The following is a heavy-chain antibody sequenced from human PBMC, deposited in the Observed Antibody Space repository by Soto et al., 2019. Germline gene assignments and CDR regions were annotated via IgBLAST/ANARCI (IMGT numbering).Heavy chain of an antibody. CDR2: IYYSGST. CDR3: ARLADYYDSSGYYFPFDY. CDR1: GGSVSSGSYY. V-gene: IGHV4-61*01. Sequence: PSETLSLTCTVSGGSVSSGSYYWSWIRQPPGKGLEWIGYIYYSGSTNYNPSLKSRVTISVDTSKNQFSLKLSSVTAADTAVYYCARLADYYDSSGYYFPFDYWAQGTLVTVSS. D-gene: IGHD3-22*01. J-gene: IGHJ4*02.